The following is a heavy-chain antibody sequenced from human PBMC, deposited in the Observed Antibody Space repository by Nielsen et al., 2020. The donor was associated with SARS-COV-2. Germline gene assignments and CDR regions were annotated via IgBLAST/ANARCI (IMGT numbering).Heavy chain of an antibody. D-gene: IGHD6-13*01. CDR3: AREIAAAATPFDY. Sequence: WVRQAPGQGLEWMGIINPSGGSTSYAQKFQGRVTMTRDTSTSTVYMELSSLRSEDTAVYYCAREIAAAATPFDYWGQGTLVTVSS. J-gene: IGHJ4*02. CDR2: INPSGGST. V-gene: IGHV1-46*01.